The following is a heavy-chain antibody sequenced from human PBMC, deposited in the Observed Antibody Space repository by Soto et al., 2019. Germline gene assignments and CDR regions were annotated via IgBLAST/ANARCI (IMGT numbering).Heavy chain of an antibody. Sequence: HPGGSLRLSCAASGFTFSSYAMSWVRQAPGKGLEWVSAISDSGGSTYYADSVKGRFTISRDNSKNTLHLQMDSLRAEDTAAYYCAKDLLSNWNHRGAFDVWGQGTMVTVSS. CDR2: ISDSGGST. J-gene: IGHJ3*01. D-gene: IGHD1-20*01. CDR3: AKDLLSNWNHRGAFDV. V-gene: IGHV3-23*01. CDR1: GFTFSSYA.